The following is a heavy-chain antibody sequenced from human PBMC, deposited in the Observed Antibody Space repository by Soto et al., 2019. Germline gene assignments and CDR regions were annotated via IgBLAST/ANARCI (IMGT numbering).Heavy chain of an antibody. D-gene: IGHD6-6*01. CDR3: ARPYFSSSSMFDY. CDR1: GDSISSSTYY. J-gene: IGHJ4*02. Sequence: KTSETLSLTCTVSGDSISSSTYYWGWIRQPPGKGLEWIGCIYRTGTTYYNPSLKSRVTISVDTSKNQFSLKLSSVTAADTAVYYCARPYFSSSSMFDYWGQGTLVTVSS. CDR2: IYRTGTT. V-gene: IGHV4-39*01.